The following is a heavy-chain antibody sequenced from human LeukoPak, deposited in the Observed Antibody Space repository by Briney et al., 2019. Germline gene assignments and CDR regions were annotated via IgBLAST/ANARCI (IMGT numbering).Heavy chain of an antibody. V-gene: IGHV3-74*01. Sequence: GGSPRLSCAASGFTFSSYWMHWVRQAPGKGLVWVSCINSDVSITSYADSVKGRFTISRDNAKNTLYLQMNSLRAEDTAVYYCTRGGGNRAFDYWGQGTLVTVSS. D-gene: IGHD4-23*01. CDR2: INSDVSIT. CDR3: TRGGGNRAFDY. CDR1: GFTFSSYW. J-gene: IGHJ4*02.